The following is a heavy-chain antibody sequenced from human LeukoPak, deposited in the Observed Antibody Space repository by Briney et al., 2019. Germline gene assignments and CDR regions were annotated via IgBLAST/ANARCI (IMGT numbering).Heavy chain of an antibody. CDR2: ISSSSSYI. Sequence: GGSLRLSCAASGFTFSSYSMNWVRQAPGKGLEWVSSISSSSSYIYYADSVKGRSTISRDNAKNSLYLQMNSLRAEDTAVYYCARVEPVDTAMADAFDIWGQVTMVTVSS. J-gene: IGHJ3*02. V-gene: IGHV3-21*01. D-gene: IGHD5-18*01. CDR3: ARVEPVDTAMADAFDI. CDR1: GFTFSSYS.